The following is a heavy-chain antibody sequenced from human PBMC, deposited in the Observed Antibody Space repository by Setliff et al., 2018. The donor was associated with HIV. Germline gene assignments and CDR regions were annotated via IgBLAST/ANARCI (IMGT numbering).Heavy chain of an antibody. CDR3: TKGGRRDYFQY. V-gene: IGHV3-73*01. CDR2: IRSKVNGYAT. CDR1: GFIFSGSA. D-gene: IGHD3-16*01. J-gene: IGHJ1*01. Sequence: PGGSLRLSCAASGFIFSGSAMHWVRQASGKGPEWVGRIRSKVNGYATAYGASVKGRFTISRDDSKNMAYLQMNGLKIEDTAVYYCTKGGRRDYFQYWGQGTLVTVSS.